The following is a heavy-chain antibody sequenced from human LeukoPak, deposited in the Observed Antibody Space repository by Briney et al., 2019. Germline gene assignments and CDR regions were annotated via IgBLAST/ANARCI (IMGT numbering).Heavy chain of an antibody. Sequence: SETLSLTCTVSGVSISGYYLRWIRQPAGMGLEWIGRISTSGSTHYSPSLKSRVTMSVDTSRNQFSLNLSSVAAADTAVYYCAREGQQRPLDYWGRGTLVTVSS. V-gene: IGHV4-4*07. J-gene: IGHJ4*01. CDR3: AREGQQRPLDY. CDR1: GVSISGYY. D-gene: IGHD6-25*01. CDR2: ISTSGST.